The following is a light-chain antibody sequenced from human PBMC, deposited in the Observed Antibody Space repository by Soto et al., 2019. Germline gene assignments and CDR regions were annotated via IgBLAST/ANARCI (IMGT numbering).Light chain of an antibody. J-gene: IGKJ4*01. CDR3: QQYSSSPRGVT. V-gene: IGKV3-20*01. CDR1: QSVSTNY. CDR2: ATS. Sequence: EIVLTQSPGTLSLSPGERATLSCRASQSVSTNYLAWYQQKPGQAPRLLIGATSSRATGIPDRFSGSGSGTDFTLTITRLEHEDFAVYFCQQYSSSPRGVTFGGGTKVEIK.